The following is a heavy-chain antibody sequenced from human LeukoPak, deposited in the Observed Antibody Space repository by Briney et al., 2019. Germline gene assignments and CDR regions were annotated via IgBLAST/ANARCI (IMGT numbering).Heavy chain of an antibody. CDR2: IYTSGST. CDR3: ARVYRIAVAGGRFVDAFDI. Sequence: SETLSLTCTVSGGSISSGSYYWSWIRQPAGKGLEWIGRIYTSGSTNYNPSLKSRVTISVDTSKNQFSLKLSSVTAADTAVYYCARVYRIAVAGGRFVDAFDIWGQGTMVTVSS. J-gene: IGHJ3*02. V-gene: IGHV4-61*02. CDR1: GGSISSGSYY. D-gene: IGHD6-19*01.